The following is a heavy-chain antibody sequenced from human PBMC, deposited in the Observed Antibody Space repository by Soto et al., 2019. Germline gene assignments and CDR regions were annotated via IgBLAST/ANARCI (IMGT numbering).Heavy chain of an antibody. CDR2: ISYDGSNK. CDR3: AKDPIAARPGYYYYYYCMDV. V-gene: IGHV3-30*18. J-gene: IGHJ6*02. Sequence: GGSLRLSCAASGFTFSSYGMHWVRQAPGKGLEWVAVISYDGSNKYYADSVKDRFTISRDNSKNTLYLQMNSLRAEVTAEYYCAKDPIAARPGYYYYYYCMDVWGRGTTVTVSS. D-gene: IGHD6-6*01. CDR1: GFTFSSYG.